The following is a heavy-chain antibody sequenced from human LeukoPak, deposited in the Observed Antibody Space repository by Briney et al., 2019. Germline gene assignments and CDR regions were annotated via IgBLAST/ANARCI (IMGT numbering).Heavy chain of an antibody. CDR1: GFTFSSYS. CDR2: ISSSSDTV. J-gene: IGHJ6*02. CDR3: ARNNGMDV. V-gene: IGHV3-48*01. Sequence: GGSLRLSCAASGFTFSSYSMNWVRQAPGKGLEWVSYISSSSDTVYYADSVKGRFTISRDNAKRSLYLQMNSLRAEDTALYHCARNNGMDVWGQGTTVIVSS.